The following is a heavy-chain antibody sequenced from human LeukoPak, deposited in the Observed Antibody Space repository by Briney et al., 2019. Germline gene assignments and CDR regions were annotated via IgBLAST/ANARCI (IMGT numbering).Heavy chain of an antibody. D-gene: IGHD5-18*01. CDR2: IKQDGSEK. CDR1: GFTFSSYW. J-gene: IGHJ6*03. Sequence: GGSPRLSCAASGFTFSSYWMSWVRQAPGKGLEWVANIKQDGSEKYYVDSVKGRFTISRDNAKNSLYLQMNSLRAEDTAVYYCARVARGYSYGLSYYYMDVWGKGTTVTVSS. V-gene: IGHV3-7*01. CDR3: ARVARGYSYGLSYYYMDV.